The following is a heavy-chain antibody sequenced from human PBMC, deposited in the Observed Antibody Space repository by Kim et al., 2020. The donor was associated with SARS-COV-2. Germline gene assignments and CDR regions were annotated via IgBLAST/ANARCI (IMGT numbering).Heavy chain of an antibody. CDR1: GYTFTSYG. D-gene: IGHD4-17*01. V-gene: IGHV1-18*01. CDR3: ARIIYGDYVPNYYYYYYMDV. Sequence: ASVKVSCKASGYTFTSYGISWVRQAPGQGLEWMGWISAYNGNTNYAQKLQGRVTMTTDTSTSTAYMELRSLRSDDTAVYYCARIIYGDYVPNYYYYYYMDVWGKGTTVTVSS. CDR2: ISAYNGNT. J-gene: IGHJ6*03.